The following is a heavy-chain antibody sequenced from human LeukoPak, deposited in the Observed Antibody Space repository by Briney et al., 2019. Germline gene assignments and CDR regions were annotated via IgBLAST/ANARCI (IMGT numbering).Heavy chain of an antibody. CDR2: IYYSGTT. V-gene: IGHV4-39*01. J-gene: IGHJ3*02. CDR3: ARILADQNAFDI. Sequence: SETLSLTCTVSGASMRSSSYYWAWVRQPPGKGLEWIGTIYYSGTTTYNSSLKSRLTISVDTSKNQVSLKVSSVTAADTAMFYCARILADQNAFDIWGQGTMVTASS. D-gene: IGHD2-8*02. CDR1: GASMRSSSYY.